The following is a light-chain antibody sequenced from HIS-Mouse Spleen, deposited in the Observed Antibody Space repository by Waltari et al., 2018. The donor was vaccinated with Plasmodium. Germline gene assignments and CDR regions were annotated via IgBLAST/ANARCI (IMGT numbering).Light chain of an antibody. CDR3: QQSYSTWT. CDR2: AAS. V-gene: IGKV1-39*01. CDR1: QRISSY. Sequence: DIQKTQTPSSLYASVGDRDTITCRSSQRISSYLNWYQQKPWKAPKLLIYAASSLQSGVPSRFSGSGSGTDFTLTISSLQPEDFATYYCQQSYSTWTFGQGTKVEIK. J-gene: IGKJ1*01.